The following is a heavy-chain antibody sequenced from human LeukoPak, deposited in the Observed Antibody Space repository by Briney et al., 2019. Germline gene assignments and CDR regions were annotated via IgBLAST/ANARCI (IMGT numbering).Heavy chain of an antibody. V-gene: IGHV4-39*01. Sequence: SETLSLTCTVSGGSISSSSYYWAWIRQPPGQGLERFGSIYYSGSTYYNPSLNSRVTMSVDTSKNQFSLKLSSVTAADTAVYYCARHLGSGQYFLDSWVQGTLVTVSS. J-gene: IGHJ4*02. CDR2: IYYSGST. CDR3: ARHLGSGQYFLDS. D-gene: IGHD6-19*01. CDR1: GGSISSSSYY.